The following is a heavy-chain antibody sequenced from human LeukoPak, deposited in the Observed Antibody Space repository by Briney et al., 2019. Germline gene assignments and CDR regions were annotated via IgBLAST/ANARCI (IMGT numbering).Heavy chain of an antibody. CDR3: ARVPGGYYYGSSGYYSLYYYYYMDV. CDR1: GFTFSSYS. CDR2: ISSSSSYI. J-gene: IGHJ6*03. Sequence: GGSLRLSCAASGFTFSSYSMNWVRQAPGKGLEWVSSISSSSSYIYYADSVKGRFTISRDNAKNSLYLQMNSLRAEDTAVYYCARVPGGYYYGSSGYYSLYYYYYMDVWGKGTTVTVSS. V-gene: IGHV3-21*01. D-gene: IGHD3-22*01.